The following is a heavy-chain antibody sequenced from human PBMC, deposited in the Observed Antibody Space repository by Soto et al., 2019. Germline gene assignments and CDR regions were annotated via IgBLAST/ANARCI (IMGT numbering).Heavy chain of an antibody. J-gene: IGHJ6*02. D-gene: IGHD2-2*01. CDR3: AHMGGGCISTSCYLHYYYYGMDV. Sequence: QITLKESGPTLVKPTQTLTLTCTFSGFSLSTSGVGVGWIRQPPGKALEWLALIYWDDDKRYSPSLKSRLTITKDTSKNQVVLTMTNMDPVDTATYYCAHMGGGCISTSCYLHYYYYGMDVWGQGTTVTVSS. CDR2: IYWDDDK. CDR1: GFSLSTSGVG. V-gene: IGHV2-5*02.